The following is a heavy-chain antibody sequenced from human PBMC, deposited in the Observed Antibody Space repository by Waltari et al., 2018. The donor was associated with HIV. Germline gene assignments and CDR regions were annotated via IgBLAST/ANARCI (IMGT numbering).Heavy chain of an antibody. CDR3: ASKTTGWYAH. D-gene: IGHD1-1*01. Sequence: QVQLAESGGGLVKPGGSPRLACAASGFSFSDSYMSWIRRAPGKGLEWVSYISGSGTTTYYIESVKGRFTISRDNAKESVFLQMTSLRPEDTAIYYCASKTTGWYAHWGRGALATVSS. V-gene: IGHV3-11*01. CDR2: ISGSGTTT. J-gene: IGHJ5*02. CDR1: GFSFSDSY.